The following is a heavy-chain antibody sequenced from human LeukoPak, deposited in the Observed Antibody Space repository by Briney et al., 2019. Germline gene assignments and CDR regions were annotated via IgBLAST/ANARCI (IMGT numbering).Heavy chain of an antibody. CDR1: GFSFSNYA. CDR2: ISGTSGTT. Sequence: GGSLRLSCVASGFSFSNYAMSWVRQVPGKGLEWVSVISGTSGTTYYADSVKGRFIISRDNSKNTLYLQMNSLRAEDTAVYYCAKFKVVPAAMPGGWFDPWGQGTLVTVSS. D-gene: IGHD2-2*01. J-gene: IGHJ5*02. V-gene: IGHV3-23*01. CDR3: AKFKVVPAAMPGGWFDP.